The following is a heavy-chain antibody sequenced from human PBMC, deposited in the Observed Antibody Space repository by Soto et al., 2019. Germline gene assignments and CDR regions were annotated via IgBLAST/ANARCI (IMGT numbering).Heavy chain of an antibody. D-gene: IGHD6-19*01. CDR3: ARTLAVAGRYYFDY. Sequence: SVKVSCKASGGTFSSYAISWVRQAPGQGLEWMGGIIPIFGTANYAQKFQGRVTITANESTSTAYMELSSLRSEDTAVYYCARTLAVAGRYYFDYWGQGTLVTVSS. V-gene: IGHV1-69*13. CDR1: GGTFSSYA. J-gene: IGHJ4*02. CDR2: IIPIFGTA.